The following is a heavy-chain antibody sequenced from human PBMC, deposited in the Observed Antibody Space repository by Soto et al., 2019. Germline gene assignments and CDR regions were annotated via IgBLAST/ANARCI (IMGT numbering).Heavy chain of an antibody. CDR1: GGTFSSYT. CDR3: ARDGERAQRIQLWYYYFDY. CDR2: IIPILGIA. Sequence: ASVKVSCKASGGTFSSYTISWVRQAPGQGLEWMGRIIPILGIANYAQKFQGRVTITADKSTSTAYMELSSLRSEDTAVYYCARDGERAQRIQLWYYYFDYWGQGTLVTVSS. V-gene: IGHV1-69*04. J-gene: IGHJ4*02. D-gene: IGHD5-18*01.